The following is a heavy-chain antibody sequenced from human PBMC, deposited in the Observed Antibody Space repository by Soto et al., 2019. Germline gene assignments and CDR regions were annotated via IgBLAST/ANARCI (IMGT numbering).Heavy chain of an antibody. CDR2: ISAYNGNT. V-gene: IGHV1-18*01. CDR3: ASGAGITGTNFYY. J-gene: IGHJ4*02. D-gene: IGHD1-20*01. Sequence: QVQLVQSGAEVKKPGASVKVSCKASGYTFTSYGISWVRQAPGQGREWMGWISAYNGNTNYAQKLQGRVTMTTHTSMCTAYMELKSLRSDDTAVYDSASGAGITGTNFYYWGQGTLVDVAS. CDR1: GYTFTSYG.